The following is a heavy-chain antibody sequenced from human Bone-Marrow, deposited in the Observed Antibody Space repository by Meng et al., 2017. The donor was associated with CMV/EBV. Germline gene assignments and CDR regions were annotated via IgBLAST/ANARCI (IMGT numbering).Heavy chain of an antibody. Sequence: SETLSLTCTVSGGSVITNHYWSWIRQTPGKGLEWIGYVYYSGSTNYNPSLKSRVTISVDMSKNEFSLKLTFVTAADTAVYYCARDGYCSGGSCYRYYGMDVWGQGPTVTVSS. CDR2: VYYSGST. CDR1: GGSVITNHY. J-gene: IGHJ6*02. D-gene: IGHD2-15*01. CDR3: ARDGYCSGGSCYRYYGMDV. V-gene: IGHV4-59*02.